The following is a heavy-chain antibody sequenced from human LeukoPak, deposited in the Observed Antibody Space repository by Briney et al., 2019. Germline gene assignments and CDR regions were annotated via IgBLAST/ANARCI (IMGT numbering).Heavy chain of an antibody. V-gene: IGHV4-30-2*01. J-gene: IGHJ6*02. CDR3: ARDRLHYGMDV. Sequence: PAQTLSLTCAVSGGSISSGGYSWSWIRQPPGKGLEWIGYIYHSGSTYYNPSLKSRVTISVDRSKNQFSLKLSSVTAADTAVYYCARDRLHYGMDVWGQGTTVTVSS. CDR1: GGSISSGGYS. CDR2: IYHSGST.